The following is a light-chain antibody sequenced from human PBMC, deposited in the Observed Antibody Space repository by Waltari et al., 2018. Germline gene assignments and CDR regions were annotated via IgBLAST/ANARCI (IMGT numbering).Light chain of an antibody. V-gene: IGLV2-8*01. CDR2: DVS. J-gene: IGLJ1*01. CDR1: SSDVGDYDY. Sequence: QSALTQPPSASGSLGQSVTISCTGTSSDVGDYDYVSWFQQHPGKAPKLMIYDVSKRPSGVPDRLSVSKSGNTASLTVSGLQAEDEADYYCSSYAGSNNLVFGSGTKVTVL. CDR3: SSYAGSNNLV.